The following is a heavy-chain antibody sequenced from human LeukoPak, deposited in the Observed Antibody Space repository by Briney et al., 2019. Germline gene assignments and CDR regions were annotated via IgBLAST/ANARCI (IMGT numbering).Heavy chain of an antibody. Sequence: GGSLRLSCAASGFTFSSYSMNWVRQSPGKGLEWVSYITSYSSTVYYADSVKGRFTISRDNAKNSLYLQMNSLRAEDTAVYYCAREPGSPYYYGSGSWFDYWGQGTLVTVSS. J-gene: IGHJ4*02. CDR3: AREPGSPYYYGSGSWFDY. D-gene: IGHD3-10*01. CDR2: ITSYSSTV. V-gene: IGHV3-48*01. CDR1: GFTFSSYS.